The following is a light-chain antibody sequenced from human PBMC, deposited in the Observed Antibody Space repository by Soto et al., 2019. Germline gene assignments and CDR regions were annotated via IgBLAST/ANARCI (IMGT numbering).Light chain of an antibody. Sequence: SVLSQPASVSGSPGPSITISCTGTSNDVGGYNYVSWYQQHPGKAPQLIIYEVSNRPSGVSHRFSGSKSGDTASLTISGLQAEDGADYYCSSYTAFSTWVFGGWTKVTVL. CDR1: SNDVGGYNY. CDR2: EVS. J-gene: IGLJ3*02. CDR3: SSYTAFSTWV. V-gene: IGLV2-14*01.